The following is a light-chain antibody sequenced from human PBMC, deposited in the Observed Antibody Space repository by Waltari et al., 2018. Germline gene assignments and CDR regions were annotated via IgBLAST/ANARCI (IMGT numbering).Light chain of an antibody. V-gene: IGKV1-12*01. J-gene: IGKJ5*01. Sequence: DIQMTQSPSSVSASVGDTVTMTCRASQAISRLLVWYQQTPGKVPKLLIYDASSLQSGVPSRFSGSGSGTDFTLTISNLQPEDFATYYCLHVARFPITFGQGTRLEIK. CDR3: LHVARFPIT. CDR1: QAISRL. CDR2: DAS.